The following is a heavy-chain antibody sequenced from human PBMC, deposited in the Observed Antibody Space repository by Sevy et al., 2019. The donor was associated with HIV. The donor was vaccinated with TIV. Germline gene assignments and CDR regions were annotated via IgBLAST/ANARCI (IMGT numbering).Heavy chain of an antibody. CDR1: GGTFSNYA. J-gene: IGHJ4*02. CDR3: ARDACSGGSCYQDY. V-gene: IGHV1-69*06. CDR2: IIAIFGTA. D-gene: IGHD2-15*01. Sequence: ASVKVSCKASGGTFSNYAINWVRQAPGQGLEWMGVIIAIFGTANYAQKFQGRVTITADKSTSTAYMELSSLRSEDTAFYYCARDACSGGSCYQDYWGQGTLVTVSS.